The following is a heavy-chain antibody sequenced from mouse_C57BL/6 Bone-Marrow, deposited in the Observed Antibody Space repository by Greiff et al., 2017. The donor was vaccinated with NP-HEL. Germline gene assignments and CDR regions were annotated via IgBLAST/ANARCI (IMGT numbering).Heavy chain of an antibody. CDR2: IDPNSGGT. J-gene: IGHJ4*01. V-gene: IGHV1-72*01. D-gene: IGHD2-2*01. CDR3: ARCSMVTTRYAMDY. CDR1: GYTFTSYW. Sequence: QVQLQQSGAELVKPGASVKLSCKASGYTFTSYWMHWVKQRPGRGLEWIGRIDPNSGGTTYNEKFKGKATLTVDKPSSTAYMQLSSLTSEDSAVYYCARCSMVTTRYAMDYWGQGTSVTVSS.